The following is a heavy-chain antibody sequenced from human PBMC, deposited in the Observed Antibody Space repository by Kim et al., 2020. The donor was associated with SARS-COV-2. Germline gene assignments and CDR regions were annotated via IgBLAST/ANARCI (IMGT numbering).Heavy chain of an antibody. Sequence: ASVKVSCKASGYTFSDFAMVWVRQAPGQGLEFMGRINTKTGKPTYAQGFTGHFVLSLDTAVSTAYLQIASLKTEDTAVYYCARLHFYGGNSWFFDLWGRGTLVTVSS. V-gene: IGHV7-4-1*01. CDR2: INTKTGKP. CDR1: GYTFSDFA. CDR3: ARLHFYGGNSWFFDL. D-gene: IGHD2-21*02. J-gene: IGHJ2*01.